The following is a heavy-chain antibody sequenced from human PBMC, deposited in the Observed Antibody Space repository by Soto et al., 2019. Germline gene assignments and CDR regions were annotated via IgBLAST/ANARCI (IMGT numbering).Heavy chain of an antibody. J-gene: IGHJ6*02. CDR3: ARGNMDV. Sequence: QVQLVESGGGVVQPGRSLRLSCAASGFTFNLFTFHWVRQAPGRGLEWVAVVSHVGDNKFYADSVKGRFTISRDNSKNTLYLQMNSLRVDDMALYYCARGNMDVWGQGTTVTVSS. V-gene: IGHV3-30-3*01. CDR1: GFTFNLFT. CDR2: VSHVGDNK.